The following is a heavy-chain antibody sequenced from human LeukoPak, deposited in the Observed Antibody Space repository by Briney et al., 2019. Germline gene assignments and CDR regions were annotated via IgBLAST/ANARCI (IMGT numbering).Heavy chain of an antibody. D-gene: IGHD3-3*01. J-gene: IGHJ4*02. Sequence: GGSLRLSCAASGFTFEDYAMHWVRQAPGKGLEWVSGISWNSGSIGYADSVKGRFTISRDNAKNSLYLQMNSLRGEDTALHYCAKAAYDFWSGLYYFDYWGQGTLVTVSS. V-gene: IGHV3-9*01. CDR2: ISWNSGSI. CDR1: GFTFEDYA. CDR3: AKAAYDFWSGLYYFDY.